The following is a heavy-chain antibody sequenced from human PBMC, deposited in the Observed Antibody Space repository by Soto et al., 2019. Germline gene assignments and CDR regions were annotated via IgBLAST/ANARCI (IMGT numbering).Heavy chain of an antibody. D-gene: IGHD4-17*01. CDR3: ARPYGDYPGYFGMDV. J-gene: IGHJ6*02. Sequence: SETLSLTCTVSGGSISSSSYYWGWIRQPPGKGLEWIGSIYYSGSTYYNPSLKSRATISVDTSKNQFSLKLSSVTAADTAVYYCARPYGDYPGYFGMDVWGQGTTVTVSS. V-gene: IGHV4-39*01. CDR1: GGSISSSSYY. CDR2: IYYSGST.